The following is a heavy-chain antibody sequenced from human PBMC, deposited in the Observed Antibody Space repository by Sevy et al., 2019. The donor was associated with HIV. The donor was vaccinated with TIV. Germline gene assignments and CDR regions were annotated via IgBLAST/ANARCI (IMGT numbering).Heavy chain of an antibody. CDR1: GFTFGNYA. D-gene: IGHD3-3*01. J-gene: IGHJ4*02. CDR2: MSGRGGRT. CDR3: AKDVPDQSWYDDFWSGSPCFDY. V-gene: IGHV3-23*01. Sequence: GGSLRLSCAASGFTFGNYAMSWVRQAPGKGLEWVSGMSGRGGRTDYADSVKGRFTISRDNSKNTLYLQMNSLRAEDTAIHYCAKDVPDQSWYDDFWSGSPCFDYWGRGTLVTVSS.